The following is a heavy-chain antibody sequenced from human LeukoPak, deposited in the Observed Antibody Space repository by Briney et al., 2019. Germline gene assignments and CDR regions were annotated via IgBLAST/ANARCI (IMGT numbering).Heavy chain of an antibody. CDR2: ISSSSSYI. CDR1: GFTFSSYR. V-gene: IGHV3-21*01. Sequence: PGGSLRLSCAASGFTFSSYRMNWVRQAPGKGLEWVSSISSSSSYIYYADSVKGRFTISRDNAKNSLYLQMNSLRAEDTAVYYCARDRGYYYDSSGYYDYWGQGTLVTVSS. J-gene: IGHJ4*02. D-gene: IGHD3-22*01. CDR3: ARDRGYYYDSSGYYDY.